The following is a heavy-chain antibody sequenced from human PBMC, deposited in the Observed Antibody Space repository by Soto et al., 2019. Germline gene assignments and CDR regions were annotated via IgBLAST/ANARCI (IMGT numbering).Heavy chain of an antibody. V-gene: IGHV1-2*02. CDR3: ASSRGRRDAFDI. D-gene: IGHD3-16*01. CDR1: GYTFTGYY. Sequence: ASVKVSCKASGYTFTGYYMHWVRQAPGQGLEWMGWINPNSGGTNYAQKFQGRVTMIRDTSISTAYMELSRLRSDDTAVYYCASSRGRRDAFDIWGQGTMVTVSS. J-gene: IGHJ3*02. CDR2: INPNSGGT.